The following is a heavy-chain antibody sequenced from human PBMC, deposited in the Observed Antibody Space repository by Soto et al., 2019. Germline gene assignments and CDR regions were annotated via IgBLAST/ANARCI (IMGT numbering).Heavy chain of an antibody. CDR2: ISAYNGNT. Sequence: QVQLVQSGAEVKKPGASVKVSCKASGYTFTSYGISWVRQAPGQGLEWMGWISAYNGNTNYAQKLQGRGTMTTDTSTSTAYMELRSLRSDDTAVYYCARGVVTELEHPVAYYYDYYMDVWGKGTTVTFSS. CDR1: GYTFTSYG. D-gene: IGHD1-1*01. CDR3: ARGVVTELEHPVAYYYDYYMDV. V-gene: IGHV1-18*01. J-gene: IGHJ6*03.